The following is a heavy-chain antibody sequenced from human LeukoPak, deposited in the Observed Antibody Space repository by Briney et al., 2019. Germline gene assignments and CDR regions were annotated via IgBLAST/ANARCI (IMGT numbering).Heavy chain of an antibody. Sequence: GGSLRLSCAASGFTFSSYDMHWVRQATGKGLEWVSAIGTAGDTYYPGSVKGRFTISRENAKNSLYLQMNSLRAGDTAVYYCARMAGSSSWSSLNYYYYGMDVWGQGTTVTVSS. CDR2: IGTAGDT. CDR3: ARMAGSSSWSSLNYYYYGMDV. D-gene: IGHD6-13*01. J-gene: IGHJ6*02. CDR1: GFTFSSYD. V-gene: IGHV3-13*01.